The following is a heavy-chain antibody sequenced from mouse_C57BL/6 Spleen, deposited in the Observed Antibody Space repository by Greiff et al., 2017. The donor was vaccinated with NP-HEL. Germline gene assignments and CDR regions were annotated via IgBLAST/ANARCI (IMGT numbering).Heavy chain of an antibody. CDR3: ALYYDYDWFAY. D-gene: IGHD2-4*01. Sequence: VQLQQSGAELVMPGASVKLSCKVSGYTFTSYWMHWVKQRPGQGLEWIGEIDPSDSYTNYNQKFKGKSTLTVDKSSSTVYMQLSSLTSKDSTVYYSALYYDYDWFAYWGPETLVTVSA. CDR1: GYTFTSYW. V-gene: IGHV1-69*01. CDR2: IDPSDSYT. J-gene: IGHJ3*01.